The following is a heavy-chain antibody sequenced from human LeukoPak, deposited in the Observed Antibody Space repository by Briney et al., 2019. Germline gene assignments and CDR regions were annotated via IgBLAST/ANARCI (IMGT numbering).Heavy chain of an antibody. CDR3: ARGVRAAAGAFDY. Sequence: ASVKVSCKASGYTFTSYDINWVRQATGQGLEWMGWMNPNSGNTGYAQKFQGRVTMTRNTSVSTAYMELSSLRSEDTAVYYCARGVRAAAGAFDYWGQGTLVTVSS. J-gene: IGHJ4*02. D-gene: IGHD6-13*01. CDR2: MNPNSGNT. V-gene: IGHV1-8*01. CDR1: GYTFTSYD.